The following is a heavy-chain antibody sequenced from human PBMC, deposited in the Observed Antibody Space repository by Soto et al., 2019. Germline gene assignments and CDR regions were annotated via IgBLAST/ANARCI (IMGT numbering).Heavy chain of an antibody. CDR2: MSSDGGRI. D-gene: IGHD3-3*01. V-gene: IGHV3-64D*06. CDR1: GFTFSSFS. J-gene: IGHJ4*02. Sequence: PGGSLRLSCSASGFTFSSFSMHWVRQSPGKGLEYVSHMSSDGGRIYYADSVKGRFTISRDNSKNMLYLQMSSLRPDDSAVYYCVKSRGGANYDFFDWSQGTQVTVSS. CDR3: VKSRGGANYDFFD.